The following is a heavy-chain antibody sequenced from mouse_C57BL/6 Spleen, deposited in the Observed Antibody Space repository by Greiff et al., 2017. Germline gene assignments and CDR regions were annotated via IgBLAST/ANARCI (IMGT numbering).Heavy chain of an antibody. CDR2: IHPNSGST. V-gene: IGHV1-64*01. CDR1: GYTFTSYW. CDR3: AGCLRRPFDY. D-gene: IGHD2-12*01. Sequence: VQLQQPGAELVKPGASVKLSCKASGYTFTSYWMHWVKQRPGQGLEWIGMIHPNSGSTNYNEKVKSKATLTVDKSSSPAYMQLSRLTSEDSAVYYCAGCLRRPFDYWGQGTTLTVSS. J-gene: IGHJ2*01.